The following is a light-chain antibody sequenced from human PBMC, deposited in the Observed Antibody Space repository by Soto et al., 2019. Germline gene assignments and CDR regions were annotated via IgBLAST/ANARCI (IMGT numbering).Light chain of an antibody. CDR3: SSYTSSSTPYV. CDR2: EVS. J-gene: IGLJ1*01. V-gene: IGLV2-14*01. CDR1: SSDVGAYNY. Sequence: QSVLTQPASVSGSPGQSITISCTGTSSDVGAYNYVSWYQQHPGKAPKLMIYEVSNRPSGVSNRFSGSKSGNTASLTIFGLQAEDEADYYCSSYTSSSTPYVFGTGTKLTVL.